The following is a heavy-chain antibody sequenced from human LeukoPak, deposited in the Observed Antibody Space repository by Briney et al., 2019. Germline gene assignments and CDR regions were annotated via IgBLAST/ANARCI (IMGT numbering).Heavy chain of an antibody. D-gene: IGHD3-22*01. J-gene: IGHJ4*02. V-gene: IGHV4-34*01. CDR1: GGSFSGYY. CDR2: INHSGST. Sequence: SETLSLTCAVYGGSFSGYYWSWIRQPPGKGLEWIGEINHSGSTNYNPSLKSRVTTSVDTSKNQFSLKLSSVTAADTAVYYCARGRIYYYDSSGYSLDYWGQGTLVTVSS. CDR3: ARGRIYYYDSSGYSLDY.